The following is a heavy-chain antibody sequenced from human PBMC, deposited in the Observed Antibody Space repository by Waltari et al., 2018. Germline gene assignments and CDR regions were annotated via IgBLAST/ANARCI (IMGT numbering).Heavy chain of an antibody. CDR1: GFTLDDYA. J-gene: IGHJ6*02. Sequence: EVQLVESGGGLVQPGRSVGLSCAASGFTLDDYAITCGRQAPGKGLEWVSGISWNSGSIGYADSVKGRFTISRDNAKNSLYLQMNSLRAEDTALYYCAKDQEGRFISGMDVWGQGTTVTVSS. V-gene: IGHV3-9*01. CDR3: AKDQEGRFISGMDV. CDR2: ISWNSGSI. D-gene: IGHD3-10*01.